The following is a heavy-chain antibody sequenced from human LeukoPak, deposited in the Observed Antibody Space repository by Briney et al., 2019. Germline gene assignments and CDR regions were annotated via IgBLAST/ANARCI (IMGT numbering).Heavy chain of an antibody. V-gene: IGHV3-23*01. Sequence: GGSLRLSCAASGFTFSCYAMSWVRQAPGEGLEWVSAISSSGGSTYYADSVKGRFTISRDNSKNTLYLQMNSLRAEDTAVYYCAKSSITMIVVVTPQDYWGQGTLVTVSS. J-gene: IGHJ4*02. D-gene: IGHD3-22*01. CDR1: GFTFSCYA. CDR3: AKSSITMIVVVTPQDY. CDR2: ISSSGGST.